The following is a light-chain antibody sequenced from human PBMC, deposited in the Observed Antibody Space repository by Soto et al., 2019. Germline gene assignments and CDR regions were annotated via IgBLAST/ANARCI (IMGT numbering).Light chain of an antibody. J-gene: IGLJ1*01. CDR3: CSYASSSSYV. CDR2: DGT. CDR1: SSYVYRYHY. V-gene: IGLV2-23*01. Sequence: SPLTQPASWSEPPGGPITIFCTGTSSYVYRYHYVSRYQQHTSRAPQPHIYDGTQRPSGVSSRFSGSKSGNTASLTISGLQAEDEADYYCCSYASSSSYVFGTGNKFTLL.